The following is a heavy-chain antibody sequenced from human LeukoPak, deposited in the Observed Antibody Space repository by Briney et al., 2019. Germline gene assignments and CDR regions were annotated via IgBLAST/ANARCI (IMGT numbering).Heavy chain of an antibody. D-gene: IGHD5-18*01. V-gene: IGHV4-59*01. CDR1: GGSLNDYY. CDR3: ARDLYLGYNYGSFYYYYMDV. Sequence: SETLSLTCTVSGGSLNDYYWTWIRQPPGKGLEWVGYIYYTGSTNYNPSLKSRVTISLDTSTNQFSLKLNSVTAAGTAVYFCARDLYLGYNYGSFYYYYMDVWGKGTTVTVSS. J-gene: IGHJ6*03. CDR2: IYYTGST.